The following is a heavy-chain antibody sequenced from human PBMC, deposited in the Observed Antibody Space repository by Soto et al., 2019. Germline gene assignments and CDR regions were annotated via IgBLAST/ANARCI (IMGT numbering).Heavy chain of an antibody. CDR1: GFTFSNYG. D-gene: IGHD1-26*01. J-gene: IGHJ6*02. CDR3: AKDLREWWEFRGTDV. Sequence: GGSLRLSCAASGFTFSNYGMHWVRQAPGKGLEWVAVISYDGRNKYYADSVKGRFTISRDNSKNTLYLQMNSLRAEDTAVYYCAKDLREWWEFRGTDVWGQGTTVTVSS. CDR2: ISYDGRNK. V-gene: IGHV3-30*18.